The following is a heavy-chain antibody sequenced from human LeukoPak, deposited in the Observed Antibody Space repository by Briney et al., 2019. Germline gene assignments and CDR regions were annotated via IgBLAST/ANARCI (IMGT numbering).Heavy chain of an antibody. V-gene: IGHV1-18*01. Sequence: ASVTVSCKASGYTFTSYGISWVRQAPGQGLEWMGWISAYNGNTNYPQKLQGRVTMTTDTSTSTAYMELRSLRSDDTAVYYCARDSRTGTDDYWGQGTLVTVSS. D-gene: IGHD1-7*01. CDR3: ARDSRTGTDDY. J-gene: IGHJ4*02. CDR1: GYTFTSYG. CDR2: ISAYNGNT.